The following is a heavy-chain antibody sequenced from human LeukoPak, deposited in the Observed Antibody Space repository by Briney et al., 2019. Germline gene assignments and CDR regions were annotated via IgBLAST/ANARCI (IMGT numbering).Heavy chain of an antibody. CDR3: ASARLTSVAFDI. D-gene: IGHD3-16*01. Sequence: GGSLRLSCAASGFTVSSNYMSWVRQAPGKGLEWVSVIYSGGSTYHADSVKGRFTISRDNSKNTLYLQMNSLRAEDTAVYYCASARLTSVAFDIWGQGTMVTVSS. J-gene: IGHJ3*02. CDR1: GFTVSSNY. CDR2: IYSGGST. V-gene: IGHV3-66*01.